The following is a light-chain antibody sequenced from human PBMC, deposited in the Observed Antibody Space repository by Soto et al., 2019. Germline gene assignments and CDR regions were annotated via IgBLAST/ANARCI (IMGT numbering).Light chain of an antibody. Sequence: AIQMTQSPPSLSASVGDRVTITCPASPGIKNDLGWYQQKPGEAPKLLISAASTLQSGVPSRFSGSGSGTDFTLTISSLQPEDFATYYCLQDYSYPLTFGGGTKVEIK. J-gene: IGKJ4*01. CDR1: PGIKND. V-gene: IGKV1-6*01. CDR2: AAS. CDR3: LQDYSYPLT.